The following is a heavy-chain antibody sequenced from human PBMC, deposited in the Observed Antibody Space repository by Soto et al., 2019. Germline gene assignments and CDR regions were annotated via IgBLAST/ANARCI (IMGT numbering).Heavy chain of an antibody. CDR2: IIPILGIA. D-gene: IGHD6-13*01. Sequence: QVQLVQSGAEVKKPGSSVKFSCKASGGTFSSYTISWVRQAPGQGLEWMGRIIPILGIANYAQKFQGRVTITADKSTSTAYMELSSLRSEDTAVYYCARVYSSSWYYDYWGQGTLVTVSS. CDR1: GGTFSSYT. CDR3: ARVYSSSWYYDY. J-gene: IGHJ4*02. V-gene: IGHV1-69*02.